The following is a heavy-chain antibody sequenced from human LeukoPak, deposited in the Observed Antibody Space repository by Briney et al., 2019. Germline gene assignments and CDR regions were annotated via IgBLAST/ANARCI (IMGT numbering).Heavy chain of an antibody. CDR2: ISTSGSTI. D-gene: IGHD4-17*01. CDR3: ADTYGDYVY. CDR1: GFVFSSYE. J-gene: IGHJ4*02. V-gene: IGHV3-48*03. Sequence: PGGSLRLSCAAYGFVFSSYEMNWVRQAPGKGLEWVSYISTSGSTIHYADSVKGRFTISRDNSKNTLYLQMNSLRAEDTAVYYCADTYGDYVYWGQGTLVTVSS.